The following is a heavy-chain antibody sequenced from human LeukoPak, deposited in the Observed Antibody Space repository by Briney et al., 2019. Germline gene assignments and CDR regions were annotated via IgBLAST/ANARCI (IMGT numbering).Heavy chain of an antibody. Sequence: AGGSLRLSCAASGFTFSNAWMSWVRQAPGKGLEWVGRVKSKADGGTTDYAAPVEGRFTISRDDSKNTLYLQMNSLKTEDTAVYYCAKLGSCSGGSCSLDYGMDVWGQGTTVTVSS. V-gene: IGHV3-15*01. CDR3: AKLGSCSGGSCSLDYGMDV. CDR1: GFTFSNAW. CDR2: VKSKADGGTT. J-gene: IGHJ6*02. D-gene: IGHD2-15*01.